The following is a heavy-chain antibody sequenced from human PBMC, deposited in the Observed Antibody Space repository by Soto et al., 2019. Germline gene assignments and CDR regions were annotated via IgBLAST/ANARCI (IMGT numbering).Heavy chain of an antibody. D-gene: IGHD1-26*01. Sequence: QVQLVQSGSEVKRPGGSVRVTCKATGYTFRNYGISWVREAPGQGLEWMGWVSAYNRNSNYAQKFEDRVIMTADTATSTAYLELRGLRSDDTAIYYCARDRQWEPLLYWGQGTLVTVSS. CDR1: GYTFRNYG. CDR2: VSAYNRNS. V-gene: IGHV1-18*01. J-gene: IGHJ4*02. CDR3: ARDRQWEPLLY.